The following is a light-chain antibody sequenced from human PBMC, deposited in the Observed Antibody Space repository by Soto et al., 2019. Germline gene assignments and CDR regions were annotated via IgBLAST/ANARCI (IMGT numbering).Light chain of an antibody. Sequence: QSVLTQPPSASGSPGQSVAISCTGTSSDVGGYKYVSWYQQHPGKDPKLMIYEVNKRPSGVPDRFSGSKSGNTASLTVSGLQAEDEADYYCSSYAGSRNVFGTGTKVTVL. J-gene: IGLJ1*01. CDR2: EVN. CDR3: SSYAGSRNV. V-gene: IGLV2-8*01. CDR1: SSDVGGYKY.